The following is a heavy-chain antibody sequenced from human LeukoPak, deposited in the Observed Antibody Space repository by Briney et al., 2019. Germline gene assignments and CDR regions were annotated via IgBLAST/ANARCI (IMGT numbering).Heavy chain of an antibody. CDR1: GFTFSSYE. CDR3: ARVAGTGFYVSSGFYSYYYHMDV. CDR2: IPSSGSTR. J-gene: IGHJ6*01. V-gene: IGHV3-48*03. Sequence: GGSFPLRCAASGFTFSSYEMNWVRQAPGKGLEWVSYIPSSGSTRHYADSVKGRFTISRDNAKKSLYLQMNSLRAEDTAVYYCARVAGTGFYVSSGFYSYYYHMDVWGHGTTLTVSS. D-gene: IGHD3-22*01.